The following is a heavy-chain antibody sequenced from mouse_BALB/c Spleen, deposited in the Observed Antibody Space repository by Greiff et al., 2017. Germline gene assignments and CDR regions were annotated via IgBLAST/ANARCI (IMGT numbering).Heavy chain of an antibody. D-gene: IGHD2-14*01. Sequence: QVQLKESGAELARPGASVKLSCKASGYTFTDYYINWVKQRTGQGLEWIGEIYPGSGNTYYNEKFKGKATLTADKSSSTAYMQLSSLTSEDSAVYFCARAPLYRYDGPYFDYWGQGTTLTVSS. CDR3: ARAPLYRYDGPYFDY. CDR1: GYTFTDYY. J-gene: IGHJ2*01. V-gene: IGHV1-77*01. CDR2: IYPGSGNT.